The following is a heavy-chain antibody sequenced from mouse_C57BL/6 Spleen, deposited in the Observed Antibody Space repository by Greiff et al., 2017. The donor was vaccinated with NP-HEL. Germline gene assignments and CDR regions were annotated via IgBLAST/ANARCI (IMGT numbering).Heavy chain of an antibody. CDR3: ARDADGYAMDY. Sequence: EVQLVESGGGLVKPGGSLKLSCAASGFTFSSYAMSWVRQTPEKRLEWVATISDGGSYTYYPDNVKGRFTISRDNAKNNLYLQMSHLKSEDTAMYYCARDADGYAMDYWVKEPQSPSPQ. CDR2: ISDGGSYT. CDR1: GFTFSSYA. V-gene: IGHV5-4*01. J-gene: IGHJ4*01.